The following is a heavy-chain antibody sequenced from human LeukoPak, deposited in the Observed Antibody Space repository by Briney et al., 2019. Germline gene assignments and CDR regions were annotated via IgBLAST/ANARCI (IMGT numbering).Heavy chain of an antibody. Sequence: SETLSLTCTVSGGSISSYYWSWIRQPPGKGLEWIGYIYYSGSTNYNPSLKSRVTISVDTSKNQFSLKLSSVTAADTAVYYCARHSGPGGAYFDYWGQGTLVTVSS. J-gene: IGHJ4*02. D-gene: IGHD5-12*01. CDR2: IYYSGST. CDR3: ARHSGPGGAYFDY. V-gene: IGHV4-59*08. CDR1: GGSISSYY.